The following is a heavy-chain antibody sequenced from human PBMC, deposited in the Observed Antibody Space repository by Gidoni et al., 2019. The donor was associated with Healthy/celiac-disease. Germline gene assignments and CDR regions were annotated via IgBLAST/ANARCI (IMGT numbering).Heavy chain of an antibody. CDR3: ASGPVVVAATNDAFDI. J-gene: IGHJ3*02. CDR1: SSYA. CDR2: ISYDGSNK. D-gene: IGHD2-15*01. Sequence: SSYAMHWVRQAPGKGLEWVAVISYDGSNKYYADSVKGRFTISRDNSKNTLYLQMNSLRAEDTAVYYCASGPVVVAATNDAFDIWGQGTMVTVSS. V-gene: IGHV3-30*01.